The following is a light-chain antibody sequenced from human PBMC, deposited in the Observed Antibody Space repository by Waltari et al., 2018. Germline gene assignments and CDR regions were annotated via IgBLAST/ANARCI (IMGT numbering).Light chain of an antibody. V-gene: IGKV3-15*01. Sequence: EIVMTQSPATLSVSPGERATLSCRASQSVTTNLAWYQQKPGQAPRLLIYGASTRATGIPARFSGSGSGTELTLTISGTQSGDFAIYYCQQYNNWPPLFTFGPGTRVDFK. CDR1: QSVTTN. CDR3: QQYNNWPPLFT. CDR2: GAS. J-gene: IGKJ3*01.